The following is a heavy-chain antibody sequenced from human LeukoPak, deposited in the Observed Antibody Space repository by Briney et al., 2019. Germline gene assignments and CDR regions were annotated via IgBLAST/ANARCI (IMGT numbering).Heavy chain of an antibody. V-gene: IGHV6-1*01. CDR1: GDSVSSNSAA. CDR3: ARVTGKVVYYDILTGTNWFDP. J-gene: IGHJ5*02. Sequence: SQTLSLTCAISGDSVSSNSAAWNWIRQSPSRGLEWLGRTYYRSKWYNDYAVSVKSRITINPDTSKNQFSLKLSSVTAADTAVYYCARVTGKVVYYDILTGTNWFDPWGQGTLVTVSS. CDR2: TYYRSKWYN. D-gene: IGHD3-9*01.